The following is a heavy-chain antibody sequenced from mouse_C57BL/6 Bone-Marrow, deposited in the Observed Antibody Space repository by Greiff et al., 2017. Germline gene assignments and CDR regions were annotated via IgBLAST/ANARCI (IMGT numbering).Heavy chain of an antibody. CDR1: GFSLTSYG. CDR2: IWSGGST. Sequence: VQLQESGPGLVQPSQSLSITCTASGFSLTSYGVHWVRQSPGKGLEWLGVIWSGGSTDYNAAVISRLSISKDNSKSQVFFKMNNLQADDTAIYSCARNSPPHFCAMDYWGQGTSVTVSS. V-gene: IGHV2-2*01. CDR3: ARNSPPHFCAMDY. J-gene: IGHJ4*01.